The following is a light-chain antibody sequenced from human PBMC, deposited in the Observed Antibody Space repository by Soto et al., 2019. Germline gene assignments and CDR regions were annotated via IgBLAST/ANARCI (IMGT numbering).Light chain of an antibody. V-gene: IGLV2-14*01. CDR2: EVS. CDR3: SSYSISTAYL. CDR1: SSDVGGYDY. J-gene: IGLJ1*01. Sequence: QTLLTLPASVSGSPGQSITISCTGTSSDVGGYDYVSWYQLHPGKAPKLMVFEVSNRPSGVSYRFSGSKSGNTASLTISGLQAEDEADYFCSSYSISTAYLFGTGTKVTVL.